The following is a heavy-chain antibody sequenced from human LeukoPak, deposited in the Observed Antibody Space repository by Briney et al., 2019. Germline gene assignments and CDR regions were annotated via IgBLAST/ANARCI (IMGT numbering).Heavy chain of an antibody. CDR2: ISSSSSTI. D-gene: IGHD3-3*01. J-gene: IGHJ6*03. V-gene: IGHV3-48*01. CDR3: ARVPRFPTIFGVVIAPREGYMDV. Sequence: GGSLRLSCAASGFTFSSYSMNWVRQAPGKGLEWVSYISSSSSTIYYADSVKGRFTISRDNAKNSLYLQMNSLRAEDTAVYYCARVPRFPTIFGVVIAPREGYMDVWGKGTTVTVSS. CDR1: GFTFSSYS.